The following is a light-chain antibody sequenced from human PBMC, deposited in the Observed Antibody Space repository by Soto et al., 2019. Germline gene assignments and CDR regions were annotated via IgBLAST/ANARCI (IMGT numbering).Light chain of an antibody. CDR1: SSDVGGYNY. CDR3: SSYTSSSSYV. V-gene: IGLV2-14*01. CDR2: EVS. J-gene: IGLJ1*01. Sequence: QSVLTQPASVSGSPGQSITISCTGTSSDVGGYNYVSWYQQHPGKAPKVMIFEVSNRPSGVSTRFSGSKSGNTASLTISGLQAEDEADYYCSSYTSSSSYVFGNGTKVTVL.